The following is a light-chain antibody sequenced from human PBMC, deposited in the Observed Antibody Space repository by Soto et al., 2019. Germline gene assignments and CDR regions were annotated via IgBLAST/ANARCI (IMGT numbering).Light chain of an antibody. CDR2: SAS. CDR1: QSIGNF. V-gene: IGKV1-39*01. Sequence: DLQMTQSPSSLSASVGDRVNITCRASQSIGNFLNWYQQKPGTVPKVLIYSASSLQSGVPSRFSRSGFATYFTLTINSLKPDDFANYYCQQSHTSPTFGGGTTVEIK. J-gene: IGKJ4*01. CDR3: QQSHTSPT.